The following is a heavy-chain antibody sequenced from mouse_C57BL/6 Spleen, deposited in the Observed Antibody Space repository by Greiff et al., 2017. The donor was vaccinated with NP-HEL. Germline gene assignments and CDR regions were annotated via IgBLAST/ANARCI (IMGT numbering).Heavy chain of an antibody. CDR1: GYSITSGYY. J-gene: IGHJ2*01. CDR2: ISYDGSN. D-gene: IGHD1-1*01. Sequence: EVQVVESGPGLVKPSQSLSLTCSVTGYSITSGYYWNWIRQFPGNKLEWMGYISYDGSNNYNPSLKNRISITRDTSKNQFFLKLNSVTTEDTATYYCARAGYYYGSSYGGYFDYWGQGTTLTVSS. V-gene: IGHV3-6*01. CDR3: ARAGYYYGSSYGGYFDY.